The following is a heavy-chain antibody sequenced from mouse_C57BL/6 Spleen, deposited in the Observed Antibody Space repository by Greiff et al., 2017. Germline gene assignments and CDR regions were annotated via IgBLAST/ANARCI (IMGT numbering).Heavy chain of an antibody. CDR1: GFTFSDYG. Sequence: DVKLQESGGGLVKPGGSLKLSCAASGFTFSDYGMHWVRQAPEKGLEWVAYISSGSSTIYYADTVKGRFTISRDNAKNTLFLQMTSLRSEDTAMYYCARSSYYAMDYWGQGTSVTVSS. J-gene: IGHJ4*01. CDR3: ARSSYYAMDY. V-gene: IGHV5-17*01. CDR2: ISSGSSTI.